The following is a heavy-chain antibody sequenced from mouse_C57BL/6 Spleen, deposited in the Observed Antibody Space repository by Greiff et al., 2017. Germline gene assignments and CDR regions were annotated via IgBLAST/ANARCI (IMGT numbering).Heavy chain of an antibody. J-gene: IGHJ1*03. CDR1: GFTFSDYY. V-gene: IGHV5-16*01. CDR2: IKYDGSST. D-gene: IGHD1-1*01. CDR3: ARVATVVADWYFDV. Sequence: EVQLVESEGGLVQPGSSMKLSCTASGFTFSDYYMAWVRQVPEKGLEWVANIKYDGSSTYYLDSLKSRFIISRDNAKNILYLQMSSLKSEDTATYYCARVATVVADWYFDVWGTGTTVTVSS.